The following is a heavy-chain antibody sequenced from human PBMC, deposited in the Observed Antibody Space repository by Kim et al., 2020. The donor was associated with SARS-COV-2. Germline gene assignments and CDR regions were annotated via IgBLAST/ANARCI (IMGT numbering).Heavy chain of an antibody. CDR3: AREGAYGDYGGSFDY. CDR1: GFTFSSYG. J-gene: IGHJ4*02. D-gene: IGHD4-17*01. CDR2: IWYDGSNK. V-gene: IGHV3-33*01. Sequence: LSLTCAASGFTFSSYGMHWVRQAPGKGLEWVAVIWYDGSNKYYADSVKGRFTIPRDNSKNTLYLQMNSLRAEDTAVYYCAREGAYGDYGGSFDYWGQ.